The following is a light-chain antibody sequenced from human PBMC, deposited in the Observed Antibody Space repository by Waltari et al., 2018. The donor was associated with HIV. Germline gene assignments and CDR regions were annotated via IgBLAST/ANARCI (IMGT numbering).Light chain of an antibody. CDR1: SSNIGSHS. CDR2: DNN. CDR3: GTWDSSLSAV. J-gene: IGLJ3*02. V-gene: IGLV1-51*01. Sequence: QSVLTQPPSVSAAPGQTVTLSCSGSSSNIGSHSVSWYQQLPGTAPKLLIYDNNKRPSGIPDRFSGSKSGTSATVGITGLQTGDEADYYCGTWDSSLSAVFGGGTKLTVL.